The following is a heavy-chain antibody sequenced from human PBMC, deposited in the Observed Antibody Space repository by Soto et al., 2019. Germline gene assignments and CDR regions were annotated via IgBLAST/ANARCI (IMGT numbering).Heavy chain of an antibody. CDR1: GGSISSSSYY. CDR3: ALLPQGGWLQPSFDY. J-gene: IGHJ4*02. D-gene: IGHD5-12*01. V-gene: IGHV4-39*01. CDR2: IYYSGST. Sequence: QLQLQESGPGLVKPSETLSLTCTVSGGSISSSSYYWGWIRQPPGKGLEWIGSIYYSGSTYYNPSLKSRVTISVDTSKNQFSLKLSSVTAADTAVYYCALLPQGGWLQPSFDYWGQGTLVTVSS.